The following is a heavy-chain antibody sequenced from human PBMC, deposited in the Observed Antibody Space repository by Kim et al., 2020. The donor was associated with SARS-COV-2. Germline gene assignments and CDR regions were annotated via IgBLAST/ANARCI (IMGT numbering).Heavy chain of an antibody. Sequence: GGSLRLSCAASEFTFSTSWMTWVRQAPGKGLEWVASIKQDAYERYYVDSVKGRFTISRDNAKNLLSLQMNSLRAEDSAVYYCARGVAVAPHYYYHYGMDVWGQGNTVTVSS. CDR3: ARGVAVAPHYYYHYGMDV. CDR2: IKQDAYER. D-gene: IGHD6-19*01. CDR1: EFTFSTSW. V-gene: IGHV3-7*03. J-gene: IGHJ6*02.